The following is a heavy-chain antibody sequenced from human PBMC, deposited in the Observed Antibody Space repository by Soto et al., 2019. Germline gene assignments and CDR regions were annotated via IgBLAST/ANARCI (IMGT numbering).Heavy chain of an antibody. CDR1: SYA. D-gene: IGHD2-15*01. CDR2: IIPIFGTA. J-gene: IGHJ5*02. CDR3: AGGVVVAATYNWFDP. Sequence: SYAISWVRQAPGQGLEWMGGIIPIFGTANYAQKFQGRVTITADESTSTAYMELSSLRSEDTAVYYCAGGVVVAATYNWFDPWGQGTLVTVSS. V-gene: IGHV1-69*01.